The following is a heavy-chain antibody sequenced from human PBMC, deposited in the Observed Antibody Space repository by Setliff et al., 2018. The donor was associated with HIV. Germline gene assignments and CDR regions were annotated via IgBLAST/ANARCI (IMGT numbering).Heavy chain of an antibody. Sequence: PGESLKISCAATGFTFSHYSMNWVRQAPGKGLEWVSSISPSHDYIYYADSVKGRFTISRDNAKNSLYLQMNNLRGEDTAVYYCAKVSTIFGQLKYYYGMDVWGQGTTVTVSS. CDR1: GFTFSHYS. D-gene: IGHD3-3*01. CDR3: AKVSTIFGQLKYYYGMDV. J-gene: IGHJ6*02. CDR2: ISPSHDYI. V-gene: IGHV3-21*01.